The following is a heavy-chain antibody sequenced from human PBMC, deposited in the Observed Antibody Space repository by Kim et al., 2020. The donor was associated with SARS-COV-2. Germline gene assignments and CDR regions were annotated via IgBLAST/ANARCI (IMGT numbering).Heavy chain of an antibody. D-gene: IGHD1-1*01. CDR3: ARHDNSYYFDY. V-gene: IGHV4-39*01. Sequence: TYYNPYLKSRVTISVDTSKNQFSLKLSSVTAADTAVYYCARHDNSYYFDYWGQGTLVTVSS. J-gene: IGHJ4*02. CDR2: T.